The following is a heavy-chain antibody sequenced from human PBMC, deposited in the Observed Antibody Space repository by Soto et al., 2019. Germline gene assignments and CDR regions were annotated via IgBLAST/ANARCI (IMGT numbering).Heavy chain of an antibody. CDR3: ARVRGGGSEYFFDY. CDR2: INPSGGTT. V-gene: IGHV1-46*01. D-gene: IGHD2-15*01. Sequence: XSVKLSCKASVYSFTRYNVHWVRQAPGQGLEWMAIINPSGGTTYYVQKFEGRVTLTTDTSTSTVYMELSSLRSDDTAVYYCARVRGGGSEYFFDYWGQGTLVTVSS. CDR1: VYSFTRYN. J-gene: IGHJ4*02.